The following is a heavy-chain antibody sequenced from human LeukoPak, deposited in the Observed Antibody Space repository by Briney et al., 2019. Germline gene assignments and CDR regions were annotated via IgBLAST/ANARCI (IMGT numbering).Heavy chain of an antibody. Sequence: SETLSLTCAVYGGSFSGYYWSWIRQPPGKGLEWIGEINHSGSTNNNPSLKSRVTISVDTSKNQFSLKLSSVTAADTAVYYCARAYSSSWIDYWGQGTLVTVSS. CDR3: ARAYSSSWIDY. J-gene: IGHJ4*02. CDR1: GGSFSGYY. D-gene: IGHD6-13*01. CDR2: INHSGST. V-gene: IGHV4-34*01.